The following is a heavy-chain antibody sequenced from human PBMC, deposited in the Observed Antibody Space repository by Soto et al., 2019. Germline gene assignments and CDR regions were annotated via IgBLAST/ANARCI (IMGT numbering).Heavy chain of an antibody. CDR1: GFTFSSYA. CDR3: ARDWETSATGLIDS. J-gene: IGHJ4*02. D-gene: IGHD3-9*01. CDR2: TSYDGSNK. V-gene: IGHV3-30-3*01. Sequence: GGSLRLSCVASGFTFSSYALHWVRQAPGKGLEWVAVTSYDGSNKYYADSVEGRFTISRDNSKNTLYLQTSSLTTEDTAMYYCARDWETSATGLIDSWGQGTLVTVS.